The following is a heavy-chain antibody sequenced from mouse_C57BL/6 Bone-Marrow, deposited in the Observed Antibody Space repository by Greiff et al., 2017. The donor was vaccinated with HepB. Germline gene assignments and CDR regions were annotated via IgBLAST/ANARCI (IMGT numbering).Heavy chain of an antibody. CDR2: ISNGGGST. J-gene: IGHJ2*01. V-gene: IGHV5-12*01. CDR1: GFTFSDYY. CDR3: ARQGAYYFDY. Sequence: EVMLVESGGGLVQPGGSLKLSCAASGFTFSDYYMYWVRQTPEKRLEWVAYISNGGGSTYYPDTVKGRFTISRDNAKNTLYLHMSRLKSEDTAMYYCARQGAYYFDYWGQGTTLTVSS.